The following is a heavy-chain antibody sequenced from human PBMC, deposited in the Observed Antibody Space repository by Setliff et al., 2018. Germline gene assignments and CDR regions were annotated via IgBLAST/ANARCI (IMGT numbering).Heavy chain of an antibody. CDR1: GGSISSYY. Sequence: PSETLSLTCTVSGGSISSYYWSWIRQPPGKGLEWIGYIYYSGSTNYNPSLKSRVTISVDTSKNQFSLNLTSVTAADTAVYFCARGYYDATGRVYFQYWGQGTLVTVSS. D-gene: IGHD3-22*01. CDR3: ARGYYDATGRVYFQY. V-gene: IGHV4-59*12. CDR2: IYYSGST. J-gene: IGHJ1*01.